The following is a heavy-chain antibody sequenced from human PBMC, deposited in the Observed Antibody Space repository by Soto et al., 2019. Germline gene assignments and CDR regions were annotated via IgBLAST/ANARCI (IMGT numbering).Heavy chain of an antibody. CDR2: IYYSGST. CDR1: GVSISNSDW. D-gene: IGHD2-15*01. J-gene: IGHJ4*02. CDR3: ARRYGGSIDY. V-gene: IGHV4-4*02. Sequence: SETLSLTCAVSGVSISNSDWWNWVRQPPGKGLEWIGEIYYSGSTIYNPPLKSRVTISVDTSKNQFSLKLTSVTAADTAVYYCARRYGGSIDYWGQGTLVTVSS.